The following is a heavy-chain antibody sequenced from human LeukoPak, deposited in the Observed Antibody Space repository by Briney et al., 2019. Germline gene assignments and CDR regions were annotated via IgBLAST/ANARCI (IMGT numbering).Heavy chain of an antibody. D-gene: IGHD3-9*01. CDR1: GYTFTGYY. CDR3: ARLRDDILTGYFDY. Sequence: ASVKVSCKASGYTFTGYYMHWVRQAPGQGLEWMGWINPNSGGTNYAQKFQGRVTMTRDTSISTAYMELSRLRSGDTAVYYCARLRDDILTGYFDYWGQGTLVTVSS. J-gene: IGHJ4*02. CDR2: INPNSGGT. V-gene: IGHV1-2*02.